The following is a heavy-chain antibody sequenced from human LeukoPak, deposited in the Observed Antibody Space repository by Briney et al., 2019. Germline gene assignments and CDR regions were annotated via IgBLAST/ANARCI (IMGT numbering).Heavy chain of an antibody. CDR2: IYYSAST. V-gene: IGHV4-59*01. Sequence: SETLSLTCTVSGASIGSYYWSWIRQPPGKGLELNGYIYYSASTNYNPALKSRVTISEDTSKNQISLKLSSVTAADTAVYYCARVRGYYDSSGYDYWGQGTLVTVSS. J-gene: IGHJ4*02. D-gene: IGHD3-22*01. CDR3: ARVRGYYDSSGYDY. CDR1: GASIGSYY.